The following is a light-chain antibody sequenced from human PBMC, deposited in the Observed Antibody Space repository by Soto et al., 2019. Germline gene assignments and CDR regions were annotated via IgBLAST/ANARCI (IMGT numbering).Light chain of an antibody. CDR1: NSNIGTDYD. Sequence: QSVLTQPPSVSGAPGQRVTISCTGSNSNIGTDYDVQWYQVIPGTAPKLLIYGNRYRPSGVPDRFSGSKSGTSASLAITGLQAEDEADYYCQSYDSSLSAWVFGGGTKLTVL. CDR3: QSYDSSLSAWV. CDR2: GNR. J-gene: IGLJ3*02. V-gene: IGLV1-40*01.